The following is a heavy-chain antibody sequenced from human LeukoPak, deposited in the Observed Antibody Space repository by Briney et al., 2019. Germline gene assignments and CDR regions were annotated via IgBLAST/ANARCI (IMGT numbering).Heavy chain of an antibody. J-gene: IGHJ6*03. D-gene: IGHD3-3*01. CDR3: ARVCYDFWSAITTYYYMDV. V-gene: IGHV1-18*01. CDR2: ISAYNGNT. CDR1: GYTFTSYG. Sequence: GASVKVSCKASGYTFTSYGISWVRQAPGQGLEWMGWISAYNGNTNYAQKLQGRVTMTTDTSTSTAYMEPRSLRSDDTAVYYCARVCYDFWSAITTYYYMDVWGKGTTVTVSS.